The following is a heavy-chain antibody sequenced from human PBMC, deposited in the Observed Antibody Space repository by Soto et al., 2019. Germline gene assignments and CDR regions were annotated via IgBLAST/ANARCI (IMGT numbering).Heavy chain of an antibody. D-gene: IGHD4-17*01. CDR1: GGSFSGYY. V-gene: IGHV4-34*01. CDR2: INHSGST. J-gene: IGHJ4*02. CDR3: ARADYRDYEYFDY. Sequence: SETLSLTCAVYGGSFSGYYWSWIRQPPGKGLEWIGEINHSGSTNYNPSLKSRVTISVDTSKNQFSLKLSSVTAADTAVYYCARADYRDYEYFDYWGQGTLVTVSS.